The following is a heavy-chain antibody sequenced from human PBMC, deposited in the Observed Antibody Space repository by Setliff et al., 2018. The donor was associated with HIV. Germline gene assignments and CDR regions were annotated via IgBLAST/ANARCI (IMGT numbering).Heavy chain of an antibody. D-gene: IGHD3-22*01. Sequence: ASVKVSCKASGGTFSSYAISWVRQAPGQGLEWMGGIIPILGIVNYAQKFQGRVTITAVESTSTAYMELSSLRSEDTAVYYCARDYSPTFYYYDSSGTFDYWGQGTLVTVSS. V-gene: IGHV1-69*10. CDR1: GGTFSSYA. CDR3: ARDYSPTFYYYDSSGTFDY. J-gene: IGHJ4*02. CDR2: IIPILGIV.